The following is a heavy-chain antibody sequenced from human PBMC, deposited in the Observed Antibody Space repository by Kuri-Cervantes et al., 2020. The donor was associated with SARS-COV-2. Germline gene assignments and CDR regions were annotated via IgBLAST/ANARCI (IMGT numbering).Heavy chain of an antibody. V-gene: IGHV3-7*01. CDR3: AREQWLELDAFDI. CDR2: IKKDGSEK. D-gene: IGHD6-19*01. J-gene: IGHJ3*02. Sequence: GESLKISCAASGFSFSMYWMSWVRQAPGKGLEWVANIKKDGSEKYYVDSVKGRFTISRDNAKNSLNLQMNSLRAEDTAVYYCAREQWLELDAFDIWGQGTMVTVSS. CDR1: GFSFSMYW.